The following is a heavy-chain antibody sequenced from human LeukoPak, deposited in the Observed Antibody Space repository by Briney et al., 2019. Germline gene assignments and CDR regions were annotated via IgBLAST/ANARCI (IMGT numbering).Heavy chain of an antibody. Sequence: GGSLRLSCAASGFTFSNYAMTWVRQAPGKGLEWGSVISGSGDTTHYADSVKGRFTISRDNSKNTLFLQMNSLRAEDTALYHCAKVDSSGWTEILDYWGQGTLVTVSS. CDR1: GFTFSNYA. CDR2: ISGSGDTT. V-gene: IGHV3-23*01. J-gene: IGHJ4*02. CDR3: AKVDSSGWTEILDY. D-gene: IGHD6-19*01.